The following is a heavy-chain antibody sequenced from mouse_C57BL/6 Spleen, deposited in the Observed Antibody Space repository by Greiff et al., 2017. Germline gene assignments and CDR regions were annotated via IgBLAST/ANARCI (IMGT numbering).Heavy chain of an antibody. CDR1: GYTFTSYG. CDR2: IYPRSGNT. V-gene: IGHV1-81*01. J-gene: IGHJ4*01. Sequence: VKLQESGAELARPGASVKLSCKASGYTFTSYGISWVKQRTGQGLEWIGEIYPRSGNTYYNEKFKGKATLTADKSSSTAYMELRSLTSEDSAVYFCARGYYGSSPYAMDYWGQGTSVTVSS. D-gene: IGHD1-1*01. CDR3: ARGYYGSSPYAMDY.